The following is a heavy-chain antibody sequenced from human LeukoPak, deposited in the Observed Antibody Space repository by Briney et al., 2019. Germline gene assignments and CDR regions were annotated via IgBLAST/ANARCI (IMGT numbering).Heavy chain of an antibody. Sequence: ASVKVSCKVSGYTLTELSLHWVRQAPGKGLEWMGRFDPEDGEAIYARKFQGRVTMTEDTSTDTAYMELSSLRSEDTAVYFCAVSLTTGGYYGMDVWGQGTTVTVSS. CDR2: FDPEDGEA. D-gene: IGHD1-1*01. CDR1: GYTLTELS. CDR3: AVSLTTGGYYGMDV. V-gene: IGHV1-24*01. J-gene: IGHJ6*02.